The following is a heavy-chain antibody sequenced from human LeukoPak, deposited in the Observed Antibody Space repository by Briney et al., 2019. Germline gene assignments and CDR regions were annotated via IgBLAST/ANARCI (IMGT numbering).Heavy chain of an antibody. CDR2: IWYDGSNK. CDR1: GFTFINAW. D-gene: IGHD3-22*01. CDR3: ARERQPGSGYYWFDY. Sequence: QPGGSLRLSCAASGFTFINAWMSWVRQAPGKGLEWVAVIWYDGSNKYYADSVRGRFTISRDNSKNTLYLQMNSLRAEDTAVYYCARERQPGSGYYWFDYWDPGTLVTVSS. V-gene: IGHV3-33*08. J-gene: IGHJ4*01.